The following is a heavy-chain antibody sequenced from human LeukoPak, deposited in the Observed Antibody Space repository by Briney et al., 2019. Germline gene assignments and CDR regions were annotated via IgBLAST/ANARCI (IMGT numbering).Heavy chain of an antibody. V-gene: IGHV1-2*02. CDR2: INTNSGGT. D-gene: IGHD1-26*01. CDR3: ARQERNSGSNWVVGY. Sequence: ASVKVSCKASGYSFTGYYMHWVRQAPGQGLEWIGWINTNSGGTNYAQKFQGRVTMTRDTSNSTVYMELSSLRSEDTAVYYCARQERNSGSNWVVGYWGQGTLVTVSS. CDR1: GYSFTGYY. J-gene: IGHJ4*02.